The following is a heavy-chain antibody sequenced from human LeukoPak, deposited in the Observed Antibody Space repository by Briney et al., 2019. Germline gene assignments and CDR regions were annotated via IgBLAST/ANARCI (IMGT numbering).Heavy chain of an antibody. CDR1: GFSFRTYG. CDR2: IKQDGSEK. Sequence: GGSLRLSCAASGFSFRTYGMHWVRQAPGKGLEWVANIKQDGSEKYYVDSVKGRFTISRDNAKNSLYLQMNSLRAEDTAVYYCAKDRGSSGPLDYWGQGTLVTVSS. V-gene: IGHV3-7*01. J-gene: IGHJ4*02. D-gene: IGHD3-22*01. CDR3: AKDRGSSGPLDY.